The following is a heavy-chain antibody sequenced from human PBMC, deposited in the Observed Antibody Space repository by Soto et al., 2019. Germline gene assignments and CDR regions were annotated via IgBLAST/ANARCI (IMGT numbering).Heavy chain of an antibody. J-gene: IGHJ3*02. V-gene: IGHV1-8*01. CDR2: VNPNSGNT. CDR1: GYTFTSYD. D-gene: IGHD3-22*01. Sequence: ASVKVSCKASGYTFTSYDINWVRQATGQGLEWMGWVNPNSGNTGYAQKFQGRVTMTRNTSISTAYMELSSLRSEDTAVYYCARGSYYYDSSGYTNAFDIWGQGTMVTVSS. CDR3: ARGSYYYDSSGYTNAFDI.